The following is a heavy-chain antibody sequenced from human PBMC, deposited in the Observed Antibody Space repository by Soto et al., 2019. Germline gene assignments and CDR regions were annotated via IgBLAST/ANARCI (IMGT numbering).Heavy chain of an antibody. CDR1: GFTFSGSW. J-gene: IGHJ4*02. Sequence: EVQLVESGGGLVQPGGSLRLSCAASGFTFSGSWMHWVRQAPGKGLVWVSRMNGDGSGTSYADFVKGRFTISRDDAKNTLFLQMNGLRAEDTAVYYCARGILGSGTANDYWGQGTLVSASS. CDR2: MNGDGSGT. V-gene: IGHV3-74*01. D-gene: IGHD3-10*01. CDR3: ARGILGSGTANDY.